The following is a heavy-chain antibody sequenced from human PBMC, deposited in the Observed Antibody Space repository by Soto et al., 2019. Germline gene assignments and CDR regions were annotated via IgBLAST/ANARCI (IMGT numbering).Heavy chain of an antibody. CDR3: ARFIAAAAYYYYYGMDV. CDR2: IYHSGST. Sequence: PSDTRSLTCAVSGGSISSSNWSIWVRQLPGKGLEWIGEIYHSGSTNYNPSLKSRVTISVDKSKNQFSLKLSSVTAADTAVYYCARFIAAAAYYYYYGMDVWGQGTTVSVS. V-gene: IGHV4-4*02. CDR1: GGSISSSNW. D-gene: IGHD6-13*01. J-gene: IGHJ6*02.